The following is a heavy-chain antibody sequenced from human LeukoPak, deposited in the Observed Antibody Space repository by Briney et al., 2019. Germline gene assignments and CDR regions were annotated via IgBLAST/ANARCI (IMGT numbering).Heavy chain of an antibody. CDR1: AYTFTGYY. J-gene: IGHJ4*02. Sequence: ASVKVSYKASAYTFTGYYIHWVRQAPGQGLEWMGWINPNSGGTSYAQKCQGRVTMTRNTSISTDYMGLGRLTSDDTAVYYCARKGRSSGTYYNDYWGQGTLVTVSS. CDR3: ARKGRSSGTYYNDY. D-gene: IGHD3-10*01. V-gene: IGHV1-2*02. CDR2: INPNSGGT.